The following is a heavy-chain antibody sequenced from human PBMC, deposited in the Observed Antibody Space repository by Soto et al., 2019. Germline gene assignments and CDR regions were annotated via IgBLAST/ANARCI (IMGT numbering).Heavy chain of an antibody. V-gene: IGHV4-59*01. CDR3: ATEKSGSPGDS. CDR2: IYHNGNT. CDR1: GASISSYY. Sequence: SETLSLTCTASGASISSYYWSWIRQPPGEGLEWIAYIYHNGNTNYNPSLMNRVTISLDTSRNQSSLSLSSVTAADTAVYYCATEKSGSPGDSWGQGVLVTVSS. J-gene: IGHJ4*02. D-gene: IGHD3-10*01.